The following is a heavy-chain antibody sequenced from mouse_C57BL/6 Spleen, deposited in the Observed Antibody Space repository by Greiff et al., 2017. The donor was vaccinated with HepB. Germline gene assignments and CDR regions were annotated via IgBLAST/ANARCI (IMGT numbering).Heavy chain of an antibody. CDR3: ARLYSNYEGTDV. Sequence: QVTLKVCGPGILQSSQTLSLTCSFSGFSLSTSGMGVSWIRQPSGKGLEWLAHIYWDDDKRYNPSLKSRLTISKDTSRNQVFLKITSVDTADTATYYCARLYSNYEGTDVWGTGTTVTVSS. CDR2: IYWDDDK. CDR1: GFSLSTSGMG. D-gene: IGHD2-5*01. V-gene: IGHV8-12*01. J-gene: IGHJ1*03.